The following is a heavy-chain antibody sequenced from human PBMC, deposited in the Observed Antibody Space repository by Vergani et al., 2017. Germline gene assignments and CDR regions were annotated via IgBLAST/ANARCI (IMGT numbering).Heavy chain of an antibody. Sequence: EVQLLESGGGLVQPGGSLRLSCAASGFTFSNYAMTWVRQAPGKGLEWVSSIGISGDSTYYADSVKGRFTISRDNSKNMLYLQMNSLRADDTAVYYCARAVVVEYECTWFDPWGQGTLVTVSS. CDR2: IGISGDST. CDR1: GFTFSNYA. CDR3: ARAVVVEYECTWFDP. J-gene: IGHJ5*02. V-gene: IGHV3-23*01. D-gene: IGHD2-15*01.